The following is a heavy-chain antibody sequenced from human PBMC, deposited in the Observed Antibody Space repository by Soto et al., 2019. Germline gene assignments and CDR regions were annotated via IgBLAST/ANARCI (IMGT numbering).Heavy chain of an antibody. CDR3: ARGIGYYDSSGYYYYLDY. CDR2: IWFDGSNK. CDR1: GFTFSTYG. J-gene: IGHJ4*02. D-gene: IGHD3-22*01. V-gene: IGHV3-33*01. Sequence: GGSLRLSCAASGFTFSTYGMHWVRQAPGKGLEWVAVIWFDGSNKYYADSVKGRFTISRDNSKNRLYLQMDSLRAEDTAVYFCARGIGYYDSSGYYYYLDYWGQGTLVTVSS.